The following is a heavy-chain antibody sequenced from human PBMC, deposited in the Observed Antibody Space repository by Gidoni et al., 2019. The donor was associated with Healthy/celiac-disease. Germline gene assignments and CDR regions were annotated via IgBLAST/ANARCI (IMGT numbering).Heavy chain of an antibody. D-gene: IGHD3-10*01. Sequence: QAQLVQSGAAVKKPWSSVQVSCKASGGTFSSYAFLWVRQAPGQGLEGMGGISPIFGTANSAKKFQGRVTITADESTSAAYMERSSLRSEDTAVYYWAGGITDGSGSYPPPLYGMDVWGQGTTVTVSS. J-gene: IGHJ6*02. CDR1: GGTFSSYA. V-gene: IGHV1-69*01. CDR3: AGGITDGSGSYPPPLYGMDV. CDR2: ISPIFGTA.